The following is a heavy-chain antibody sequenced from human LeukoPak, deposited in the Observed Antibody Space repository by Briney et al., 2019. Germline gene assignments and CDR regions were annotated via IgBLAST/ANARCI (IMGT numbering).Heavy chain of an antibody. V-gene: IGHV1-69*05. CDR1: GGTFSSYA. J-gene: IGHJ6*03. D-gene: IGHD2-2*01. CDR3: ARSPIVVVPYYYYYMDV. Sequence: ASVKVSCKAPGGTFSSYAISWVRQAPGQGLEWMGGIIPIFGTGNYAQKFQGRVTITTDESTSTAYMELSSLRSEDTAVYYCARSPIVVVPYYYYYMDVWGKGTTVTVSS. CDR2: IIPIFGTG.